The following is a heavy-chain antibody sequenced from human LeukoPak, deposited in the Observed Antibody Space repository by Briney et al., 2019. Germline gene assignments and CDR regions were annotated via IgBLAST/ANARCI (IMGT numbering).Heavy chain of an antibody. CDR3: ARLAYDSSGYYYAGFDY. D-gene: IGHD3-22*01. V-gene: IGHV1-2*02. J-gene: IGHJ4*02. CDR1: GYDFTGYF. Sequence: ASVKVSCKTSGYDFTGYFIHWVRQAPGQGLEWLGWINPHNGGTENSQKFQGRVTMTGDMSIRTAYMGLSSLRSDDTAVYYCARLAYDSSGYYYAGFDYWGQGTLITVSS. CDR2: INPHNGGT.